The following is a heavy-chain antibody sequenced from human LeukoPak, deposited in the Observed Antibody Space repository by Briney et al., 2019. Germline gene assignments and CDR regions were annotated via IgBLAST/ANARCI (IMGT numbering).Heavy chain of an antibody. D-gene: IGHD3-10*01. CDR2: IYTSGST. CDR3: ARDNRGFGELKAYAFDI. V-gene: IGHV4-61*02. CDR1: GGSISSGSYY. Sequence: PSETLSLTCTVSGGSISSGSYYWSWIRQPAGKGLEWIGRIYTSGSTNYNPSLKSRVTISVDTSKNQFSLKLSSVTAADTAVYYCARDNRGFGELKAYAFDIWGQGTMVTVSS. J-gene: IGHJ3*02.